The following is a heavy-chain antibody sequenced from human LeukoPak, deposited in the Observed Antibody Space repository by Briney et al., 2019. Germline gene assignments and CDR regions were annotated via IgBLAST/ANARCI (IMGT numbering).Heavy chain of an antibody. CDR1: GSSLSSSSMR. D-gene: IGHD3-10*01. V-gene: IGHV2-70*04. J-gene: IGHJ4*02. CDR3: ARTRYGSGTYYFDY. Sequence: ESGPTPVNPTQTLTLTCTLSGSSLSSSSMRVSWIRQPPGKALEWLARIDWDDDKFYSTSLKTRLTNSKDTSKNQVVLTMTNMDPVDTATYYCARTRYGSGTYYFDYWGQGTLVTVSS. CDR2: IDWDDDK.